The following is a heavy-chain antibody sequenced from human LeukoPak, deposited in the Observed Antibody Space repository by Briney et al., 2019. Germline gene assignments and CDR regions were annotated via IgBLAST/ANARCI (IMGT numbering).Heavy chain of an antibody. CDR2: ISSIETT. CDR1: GGSISSGAYS. Sequence: SETLSLTCAVSGGSISSGAYSWSWIRQPPGKGLEWIGYISSIETTYYNPSLRSRVTMSLDTSKNQFSLNLSSVTAEDTAIYYCAKATGKLGNWGQGTQVTVSS. J-gene: IGHJ4*02. CDR3: AKATGKLGN. D-gene: IGHD1-1*01. V-gene: IGHV4-30-4*07.